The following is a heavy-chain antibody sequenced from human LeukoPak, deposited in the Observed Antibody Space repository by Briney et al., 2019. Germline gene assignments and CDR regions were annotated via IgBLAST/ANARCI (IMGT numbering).Heavy chain of an antibody. D-gene: IGHD1-7*01. CDR2: IKSKTDGGTT. J-gene: IGHJ3*02. CDR1: GFTFSNAW. CDR3: TTVYNWNYVGAFDI. Sequence: PGGSLRLSCAASGFTFSNAWMSWVRQAPGKGLEWVGRIKSKTDGGTTDYAAPVKGRFTISRDDSKNTLYLQMNSLKTEDTAVYYCTTVYNWNYVGAFDIWGQGTMVTVSS. V-gene: IGHV3-15*01.